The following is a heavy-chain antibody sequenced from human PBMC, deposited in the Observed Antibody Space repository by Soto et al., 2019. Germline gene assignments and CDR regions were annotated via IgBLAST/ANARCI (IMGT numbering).Heavy chain of an antibody. CDR2: ISYDGISH. D-gene: IGHD3-3*01. J-gene: IGHJ5*02. CDR1: GFTFSTYA. V-gene: IGHV3-30-3*01. CDR3: ARDGRDTIFGVTPDNWFDL. Sequence: QVQLVESGGGVVQSGRSLRLSCAASGFTFSTYAMHLVRQAPGKGLEWVATISYDGISHDYADSVRGRFTISRDNFKNTLYMDMNNLTPEDTAVYYCARDGRDTIFGVTPDNWFDLWGQGTLVTVS.